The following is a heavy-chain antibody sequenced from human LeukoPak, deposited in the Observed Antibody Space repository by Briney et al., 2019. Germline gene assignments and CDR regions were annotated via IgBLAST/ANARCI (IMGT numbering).Heavy chain of an antibody. D-gene: IGHD6-6*01. CDR1: GYTFTSYG. J-gene: IGHJ4*02. Sequence: ASVKVSCKASGYTFTSYGISWVRQAPGQGLEWMGWINPNSGGTNYAQKFQGRVTMTRDTSISTAYMELSRLRSDDTAVYYCASHTLSHSSPDYWGQGTLVTVSS. CDR2: INPNSGGT. CDR3: ASHTLSHSSPDY. V-gene: IGHV1-2*02.